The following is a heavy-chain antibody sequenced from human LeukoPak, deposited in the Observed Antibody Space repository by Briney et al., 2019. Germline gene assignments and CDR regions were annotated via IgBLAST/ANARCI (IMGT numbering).Heavy chain of an antibody. D-gene: IGHD6-13*01. J-gene: IGHJ4*02. CDR2: MSGSGGST. Sequence: GGSLRLSRAASGFTFSSYAMSWVRQAPGKGLEWVSAMSGSGGSTDYADSVKGRFTISRDNSKNTLYLQMNSLRAEDTAVYYCATDSSSWYFDYWGQGTLVTVSS. CDR3: ATDSSSWYFDY. CDR1: GFTFSSYA. V-gene: IGHV3-23*01.